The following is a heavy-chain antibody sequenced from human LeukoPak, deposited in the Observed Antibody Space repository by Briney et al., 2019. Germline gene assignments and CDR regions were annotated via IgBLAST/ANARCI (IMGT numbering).Heavy chain of an antibody. D-gene: IGHD4-17*01. CDR2: IRYDGSNK. CDR3: AKPPLTTVTYFDY. J-gene: IGHJ4*02. Sequence: PGGSLRLSCAASGFTFSSYGMHWVRQAPGKGLEWVAFIRYDGSNKYYADSVKGRFTISRDNSKNTLYLQMNSLRAEDTAVYYCAKPPLTTVTYFDYWGQGTLVTVSS. CDR1: GFTFSSYG. V-gene: IGHV3-30*02.